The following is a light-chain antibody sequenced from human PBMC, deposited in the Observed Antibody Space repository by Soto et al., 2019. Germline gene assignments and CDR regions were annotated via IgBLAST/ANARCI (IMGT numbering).Light chain of an antibody. V-gene: IGKV1-39*01. Sequence: DIQMTQSPSSLSASVGDRITINCRTSQSVSKYLNWYQHKLGKAPELLIYAASSLYSGVPSRFSGSGSGTYFTLTISNLQPEDSASYYCQQTYTSPGTFGQWTKVEIK. CDR2: AAS. J-gene: IGKJ1*01. CDR1: QSVSKY. CDR3: QQTYTSPGT.